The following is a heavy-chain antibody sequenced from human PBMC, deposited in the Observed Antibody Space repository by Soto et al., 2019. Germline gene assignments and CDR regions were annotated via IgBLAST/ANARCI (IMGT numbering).Heavy chain of an antibody. CDR2: ISAYNGNT. CDR1: GYTFTSYG. Sequence: ASVKVSCKASGYTFTSYGISWVRQAPGQGLEWMGWISAYNGNTNYAQKLQGRVTMTTDTSTSTAYMELRSLRSDDTAVYYRARDRFCSSTSCYHYYGMDVWGQGTTVTVSS. D-gene: IGHD2-2*01. J-gene: IGHJ6*02. CDR3: ARDRFCSSTSCYHYYGMDV. V-gene: IGHV1-18*04.